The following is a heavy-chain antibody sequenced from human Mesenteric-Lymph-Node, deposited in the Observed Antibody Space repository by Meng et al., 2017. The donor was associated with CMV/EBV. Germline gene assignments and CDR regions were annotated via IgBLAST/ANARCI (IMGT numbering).Heavy chain of an antibody. D-gene: IGHD3-16*02. Sequence: GESLKISCAASGFTFSSYEMTWVRQAPGKGLEFISFISFGGNPVYYAGSVMGRFTVSRDNAKNSLFLQMNSLRAEDTAVYYCARFRTELRLSDDAFDIWGQGTMVTVSS. V-gene: IGHV3-48*03. CDR2: ISFGGNPV. CDR3: ARFRTELRLSDDAFDI. CDR1: GFTFSSYE. J-gene: IGHJ3*02.